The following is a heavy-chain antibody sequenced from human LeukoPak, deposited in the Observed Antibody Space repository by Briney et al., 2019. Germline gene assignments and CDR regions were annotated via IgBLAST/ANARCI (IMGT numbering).Heavy chain of an antibody. CDR3: ARSRIAAAGFYFDY. D-gene: IGHD6-13*01. CDR2: INPSGGST. Sequence: GASVTVSCTASGYTLTRYYMHWVRQAPGQGLEWMGIINPSGGSTSYAQKFQGRVTMTRDTSTSTVYMELSSLRSEDTAVYYCARSRIAAAGFYFDYWGQGTLVTVSS. J-gene: IGHJ4*02. V-gene: IGHV1-46*01. CDR1: GYTLTRYY.